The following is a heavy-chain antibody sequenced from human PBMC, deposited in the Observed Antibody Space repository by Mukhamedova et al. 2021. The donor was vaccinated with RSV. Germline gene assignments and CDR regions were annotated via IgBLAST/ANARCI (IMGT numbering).Heavy chain of an antibody. J-gene: IGHJ2*01. V-gene: IGHV3-23*01. CDR2: IRGGGDT. CDR3: AKAARFTSDFDL. Sequence: GKGLEWVSAIRGGGDTYYTDSVKGRFTVSKDNSKNTVYLQMHSLRVEDTALYYCAKAARFTSDFDLSGRGTLVTVSS. D-gene: IGHD3-10*01.